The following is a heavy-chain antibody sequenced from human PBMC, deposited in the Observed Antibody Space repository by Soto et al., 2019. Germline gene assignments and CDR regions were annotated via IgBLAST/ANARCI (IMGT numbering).Heavy chain of an antibody. CDR3: TTDCSSTSCHSNTYYYYYYMDV. Sequence: GGSLRLSCAASGFTFSNAWMSWVRQAPGKGLEWVGRIKSKTDGGTTDYAAPVKGRFTISRDDSKNTLYLQMNSLKTEDTAVYYCTTDCSSTSCHSNTYYYYYYMDVWGKGTTVTVSS. CDR2: IKSKTDGGTT. D-gene: IGHD2-2*01. CDR1: GFTFSNAW. V-gene: IGHV3-15*01. J-gene: IGHJ6*03.